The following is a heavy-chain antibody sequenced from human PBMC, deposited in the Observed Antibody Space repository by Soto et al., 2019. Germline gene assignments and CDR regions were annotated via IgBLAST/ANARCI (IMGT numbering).Heavy chain of an antibody. V-gene: IGHV3-30*03. CDR2: ISYDGSNK. CDR3: ASRGGANDY. CDR1: GVTFSSYG. J-gene: IGHJ4*02. Sequence: SLRLSCAASGVTFSSYGMHWVRQAPVKGLEWVAVISYDGSNKYYADSVKGRFTISRDNSKNTLYLQMHSLRADDTAVYYCASRGGANDYWGQGTLVTVAS. D-gene: IGHD2-21*01.